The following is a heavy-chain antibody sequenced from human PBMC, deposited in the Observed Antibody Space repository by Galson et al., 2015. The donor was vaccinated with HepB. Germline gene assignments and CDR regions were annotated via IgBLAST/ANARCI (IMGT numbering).Heavy chain of an antibody. V-gene: IGHV3-33*01. CDR3: ARGSTVVLPEWALWNY. CDR1: GFTFRSYG. D-gene: IGHD4-23*01. J-gene: IGHJ4*02. Sequence: LRLSCAASGFTFRSYGMHWVRQAPGKGPEWVAVIWFDGSNQYYGDSVKGRFTIFRDNPKNTLFLQMNSLRVDDPGLYYCARGSTVVLPEWALWNYWGQGTLVTVSS. CDR2: IWFDGSNQ.